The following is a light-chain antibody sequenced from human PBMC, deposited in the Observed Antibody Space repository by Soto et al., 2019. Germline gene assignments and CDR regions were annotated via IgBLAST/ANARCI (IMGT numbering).Light chain of an antibody. CDR2: AAS. CDR1: QGISSW. CDR3: QPGNSLPHT. Sequence: DIQMTQSPSSVSASVGDRVTITCRASQGISSWLAWYQQKPGKAPKLLIYAASSLQGGVPSRFSGSGSGTDFTLTISCVQPEGFETYYCQPGNSLPHTFGTGTPVDI. V-gene: IGKV1D-12*01. J-gene: IGKJ3*01.